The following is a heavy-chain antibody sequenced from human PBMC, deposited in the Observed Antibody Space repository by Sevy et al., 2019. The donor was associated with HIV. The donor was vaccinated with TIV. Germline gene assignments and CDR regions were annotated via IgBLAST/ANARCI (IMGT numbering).Heavy chain of an antibody. Sequence: GGSLRLSCAASGFLFSSYEMSWVRQAPGKGLEWVSHIRQSGSSTYYSDFVKGPFTISRDNAENSLYLQMNSLRVEDTAVYYCARDLPPSATTVAHFDYWGQGTLVTVSS. J-gene: IGHJ4*02. V-gene: IGHV3-48*03. CDR2: IRQSGSST. CDR1: GFLFSSYE. D-gene: IGHD4-17*01. CDR3: ARDLPPSATTVAHFDY.